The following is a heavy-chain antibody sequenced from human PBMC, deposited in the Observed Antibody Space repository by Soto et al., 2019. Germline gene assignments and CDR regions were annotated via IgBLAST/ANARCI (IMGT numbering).Heavy chain of an antibody. J-gene: IGHJ4*02. V-gene: IGHV3-48*02. Sequence: EVQLVESGGGLVQWGGSLRLSCAASGFTFSGYSVNWVRQAPGKGLEWVSYISSGSKTIYYAESVKGRFTVSRDNARNSQYLQMNSLRDEDTAVYYCVREDNLGVRSFDYWGQGTLVTVSS. CDR1: GFTFSGYS. CDR3: VREDNLGVRSFDY. CDR2: ISSGSKTI. D-gene: IGHD3-10*01.